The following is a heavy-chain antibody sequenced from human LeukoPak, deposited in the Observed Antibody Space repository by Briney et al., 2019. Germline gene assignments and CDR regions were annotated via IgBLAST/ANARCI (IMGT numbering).Heavy chain of an antibody. V-gene: IGHV3-11*01. J-gene: IGHJ4*02. D-gene: IGHD6-19*01. CDR2: ISSSSSTI. Sequence: VGSLRLSCAASGFTPTDYYMSSIRQAPGKRLGWVSYISSSSSTIYYADSVKGRFTISRDNAKNSLYLQMNSLRAEDTAVYYCAREYSSGWYDYWGQGTLVTVSS. CDR1: GFTPTDYY. CDR3: AREYSSGWYDY.